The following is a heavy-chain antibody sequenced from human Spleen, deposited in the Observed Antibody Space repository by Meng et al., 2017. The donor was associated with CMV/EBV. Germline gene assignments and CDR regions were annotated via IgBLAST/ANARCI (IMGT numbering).Heavy chain of an antibody. J-gene: IGHJ6*02. CDR3: AREILGLPSYYYGMDV. V-gene: IGHV1-8*01. D-gene: IGHD3-16*01. CDR1: GYTFTSYD. Sequence: ASVKVSCKASGYTFTSYDINWVRQATGQGLEWMGWMNPNSGNTGYAQKFQGRVTMTRNTSISTAYMELSSLRSEDTAVYYCAREILGLPSYYYGMDVWGQGTTVTVSS. CDR2: MNPNSGNT.